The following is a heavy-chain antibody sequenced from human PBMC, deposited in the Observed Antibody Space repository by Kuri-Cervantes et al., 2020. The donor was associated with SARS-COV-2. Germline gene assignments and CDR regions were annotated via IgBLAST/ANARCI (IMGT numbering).Heavy chain of an antibody. Sequence: GGSLRLSCAASGFTFSDYYMSWIRQAPGKGLVWVSRMNGDGSTITYAGPVKGRFTISRENAKNSLYLQMNSLRAGDTAVYYCARGLWFGELPHYYYYYMDVWGKGTTVTVSS. CDR2: MNGDGSTI. CDR1: GFTFSDYY. J-gene: IGHJ6*03. CDR3: ARGLWFGELPHYYYYYMDV. D-gene: IGHD3-10*01. V-gene: IGHV3-74*01.